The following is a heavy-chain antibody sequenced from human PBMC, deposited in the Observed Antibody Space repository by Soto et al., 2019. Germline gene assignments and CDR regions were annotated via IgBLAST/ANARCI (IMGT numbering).Heavy chain of an antibody. D-gene: IGHD5-18*01. CDR1: GFTFSSYA. Sequence: GGSLRLSCAASGFTFSSYAMSWVRQAPGKGLEWVSAISGSGGSTYYADSVKGRFTISRDNSKNTLYLQMNSLRAEDTAVYYCAKDPTGGPAMVTFAFDIWGQGTMVTVSS. J-gene: IGHJ3*02. CDR2: ISGSGGST. CDR3: AKDPTGGPAMVTFAFDI. V-gene: IGHV3-23*01.